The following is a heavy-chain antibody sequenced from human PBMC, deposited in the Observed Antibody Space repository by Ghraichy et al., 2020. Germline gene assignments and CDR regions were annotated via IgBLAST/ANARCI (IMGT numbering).Heavy chain of an antibody. CDR2: ISSSSSYI. CDR1: GFTFSSYS. Sequence: GGSLRLSCAASGFTFSSYSMNWVRQAPGKGLEWVSSISSSSSYIYYADSVKGQFTISRDNAKNSLYLQMNSLRAEDTAVYYCARDRYCSSTSCPFYFDYWGQGTLVTVSS. D-gene: IGHD2-2*01. V-gene: IGHV3-21*01. J-gene: IGHJ4*02. CDR3: ARDRYCSSTSCPFYFDY.